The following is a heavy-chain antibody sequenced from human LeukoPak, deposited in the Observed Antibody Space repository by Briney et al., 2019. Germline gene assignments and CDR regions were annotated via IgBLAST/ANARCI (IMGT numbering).Heavy chain of an antibody. J-gene: IGHJ6*02. V-gene: IGHV3-23*01. CDR1: GFTFSNYG. CDR2: ISATGGST. D-gene: IGHD2-15*01. CDR3: AKPPDCSGGSCYYYGMDV. Sequence: GGSLRLSCTASGFTFSNYGMSWVRQAPGEGLEWVSAISATGGSTYYADSVKGRFIISRDNSKNTLYLQMTSLRAEDTAVYYCAKPPDCSGGSCYYYGMDVWGQGTTVTVSS.